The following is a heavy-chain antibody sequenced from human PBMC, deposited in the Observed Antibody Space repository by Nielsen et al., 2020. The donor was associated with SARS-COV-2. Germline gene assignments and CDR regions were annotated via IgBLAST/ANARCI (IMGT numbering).Heavy chain of an antibody. CDR3: ARQQLGAAGPNYYYYYGMDV. V-gene: IGHV5-51*01. J-gene: IGHJ6*02. D-gene: IGHD3-16*01. Sequence: VRQAPGKGLEWMGIIYPGDSDTRYSPSFQGQVTISADKSISTAYLQWSSLKASDTAMYYCARQQLGAAGPNYYYYYGMDVWGQGTTVTVSS. CDR2: IYPGDSDT.